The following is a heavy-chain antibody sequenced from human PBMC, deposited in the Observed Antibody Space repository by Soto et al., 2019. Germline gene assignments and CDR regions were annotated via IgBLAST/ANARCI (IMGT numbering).Heavy chain of an antibody. V-gene: IGHV3-53*01. CDR1: GLTISDKKY. D-gene: IGHD1-1*01. J-gene: IGHJ3*01. Sequence: DVQLVESGGGLIQPGGSLRLSCAAFGLTISDKKYVAWVRQAPGKGLEWVSALYDVDGSFYADSVKGRFTTSSDSSKTTVYLQMNDLRPDDTAVYYCATWHEREHAYDVWGQGTTVTVSS. CDR3: ATWHEREHAYDV. CDR2: LYDVDGS.